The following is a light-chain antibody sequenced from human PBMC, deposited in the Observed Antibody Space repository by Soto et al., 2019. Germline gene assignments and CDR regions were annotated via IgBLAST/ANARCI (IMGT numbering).Light chain of an antibody. J-gene: IGKJ2*01. CDR1: QSVSSTY. Sequence: EIVLTQSPGTLSLSPGERGTLSCRASQSVSSTYLAWFQQKPGQAPRLLIYGASSRATGIPDRFSGSGSGTDFTLTISRLEPEDFAVYYCKQYGSSPYTFGQGTKLEIK. CDR3: KQYGSSPYT. CDR2: GAS. V-gene: IGKV3-20*01.